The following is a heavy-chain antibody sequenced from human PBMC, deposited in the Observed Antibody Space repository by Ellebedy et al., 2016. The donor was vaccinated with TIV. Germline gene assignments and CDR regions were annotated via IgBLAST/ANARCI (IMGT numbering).Heavy chain of an antibody. D-gene: IGHD4-17*01. V-gene: IGHV3-7*01. Sequence: GESLKISCAASGFNFRSYWMTWVRQAPGKGLEWVAKIRQEGDEIYYVESVKGRFTISRDNAKNSLFLQMNSLRVEDTAVYYCARRASYGDYAVQVNPWFDPWGQGTLATVS. CDR1: GFNFRSYW. CDR2: IRQEGDEI. J-gene: IGHJ5*02. CDR3: ARRASYGDYAVQVNPWFDP.